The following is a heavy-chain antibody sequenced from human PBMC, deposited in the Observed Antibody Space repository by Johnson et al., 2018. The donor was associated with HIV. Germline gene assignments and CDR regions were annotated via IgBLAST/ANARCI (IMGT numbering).Heavy chain of an antibody. J-gene: IGHJ3*02. CDR3: ARTRSGWAHDAFDI. CDR2: IYSGGST. CDR1: GFTVSSNY. Sequence: GQLVESGGGVVQPGRSLRLSCVASGFTVSSNYMNWVRQAPGKGLEWVSVIYSGGSTYYADSVKGRFTISRDNTKNTLYLQMNSLRAEDTAVYYCARTRSGWAHDAFDIWGQGTMVTVSS. V-gene: IGHV3-66*01. D-gene: IGHD6-19*01.